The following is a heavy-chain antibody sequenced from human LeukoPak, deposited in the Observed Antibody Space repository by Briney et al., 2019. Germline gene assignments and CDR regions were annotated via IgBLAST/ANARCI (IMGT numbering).Heavy chain of an antibody. J-gene: IGHJ4*02. CDR3: ASGYLDDFWSGHF. V-gene: IGHV3-7*01. D-gene: IGHD3-3*01. CDR2: IKEDGSAK. Sequence: GGSLRLSCVASGFTFSTHWMSWVRQVPGKGLEWVANIKEDGSAKYYVDSVKGRFTISRDNAKKSLYPQMNSLRAEDSAVYYCASGYLDDFWSGHFWGQGTQVTVSS. CDR1: GFTFSTHW.